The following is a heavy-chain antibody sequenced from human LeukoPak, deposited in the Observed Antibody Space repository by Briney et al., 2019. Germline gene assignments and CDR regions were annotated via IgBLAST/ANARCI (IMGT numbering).Heavy chain of an antibody. CDR2: IKPDGTTK. Sequence: GGSLRLSCAASGFPFSSYSMTWVRQAPGKGLEWVANIKPDGTTKFYVDSVKGRFTISRDNALNSLYLQMNSLRAEDTAIYYCARSIPFGTTWYGRSDYWGQGTLVTVSS. D-gene: IGHD6-13*01. J-gene: IGHJ4*02. CDR3: ARSIPFGTTWYGRSDY. CDR1: GFPFSSYS. V-gene: IGHV3-7*03.